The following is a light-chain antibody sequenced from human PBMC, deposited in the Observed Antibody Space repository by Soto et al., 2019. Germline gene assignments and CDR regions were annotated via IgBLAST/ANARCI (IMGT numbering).Light chain of an antibody. J-gene: IGKJ4*01. CDR1: QAVPNN. CDR3: QQVKTYPRT. Sequence: DIQMTQSPSSLSASVGDRATITCRPSQAVPNNMAWYQQKPGKPPKLLIYEESTLHSGVPSRFSGRKSGTQFTLTSDSLQPEDFATYYCQQVKTYPRTFGGGTKVDIK. V-gene: IGKV1-9*01. CDR2: EES.